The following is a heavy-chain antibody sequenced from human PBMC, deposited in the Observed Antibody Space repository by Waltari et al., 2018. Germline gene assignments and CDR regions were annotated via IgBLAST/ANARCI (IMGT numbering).Heavy chain of an antibody. CDR3: ARDRGRGLYLDT. Sequence: QFHLQESGPGLVKPSGTLSLICAVSGDSMNYWWSWVRQPPGKGLEWIGQVLGSGRTNYNPSFASRVTISLDTSTHQFALKMTSATAADTALYYCARDRGRGLYLDTWGQGILVTVSP. V-gene: IGHV4-4*02. J-gene: IGHJ4*02. CDR2: VLGSGRT. CDR1: GDSMNYW. D-gene: IGHD2-15*01.